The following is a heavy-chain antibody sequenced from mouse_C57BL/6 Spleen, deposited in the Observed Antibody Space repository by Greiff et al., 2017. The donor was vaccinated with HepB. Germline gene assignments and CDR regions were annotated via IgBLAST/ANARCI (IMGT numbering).Heavy chain of an antibody. Sequence: QVQLQQPGAELVRPGSSVKLSCKASGYTFTSYWMHWVKQRPIQGLEWIGNIDPSDSDTHYNQKFKDKATLTVDKSSSTAYMQLSSLTSEDSAVYYCARGYYVDYWGQGTTLTVSS. CDR2: IDPSDSDT. CDR1: GYTFTSYW. V-gene: IGHV1-52*01. J-gene: IGHJ2*01. CDR3: ARGYYVDY.